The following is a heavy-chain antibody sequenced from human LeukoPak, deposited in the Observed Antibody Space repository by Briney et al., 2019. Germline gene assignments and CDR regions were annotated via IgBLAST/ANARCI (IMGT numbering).Heavy chain of an antibody. J-gene: IGHJ6*03. Sequence: VASVKVSCKASGYTFTSYDINWVRQATGQGLEWMGWMNPNSGNTGYAQKFQSRVTMTRNTSISTAYMELSSLRSEDTAVYYCARGGYSYGYLSFYYYYMDVWGKGTTVTVSS. CDR2: MNPNSGNT. CDR1: GYTFTSYD. V-gene: IGHV1-8*01. D-gene: IGHD5-18*01. CDR3: ARGGYSYGYLSFYYYYMDV.